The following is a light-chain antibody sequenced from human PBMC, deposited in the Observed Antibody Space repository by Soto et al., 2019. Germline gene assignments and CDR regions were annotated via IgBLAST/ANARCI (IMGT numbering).Light chain of an antibody. CDR3: SSYTASASYV. V-gene: IGLV2-14*03. J-gene: IGLJ1*01. CDR2: DVS. CDR1: SSDIGTYNF. Sequence: QSALTQPASVSGSPGQSITISCTGTSSDIGTYNFVSWYQQHPGKAPKLMTYDVSNRPSGVSNRLSGSKSGNTASLTISGLQAEDEADYYCSSYTASASYVFGTGTKLTVL.